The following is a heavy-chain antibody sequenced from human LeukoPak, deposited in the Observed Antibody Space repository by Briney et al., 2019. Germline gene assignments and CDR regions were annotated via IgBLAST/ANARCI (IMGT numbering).Heavy chain of an antibody. CDR1: GFTFTGYY. J-gene: IGHJ5*02. CDR3: ARGTVGGYCSSTSCLNFDP. CDR2: INPNSGGT. V-gene: IGHV1-2*04. D-gene: IGHD2-2*01. Sequence: ASVKVSCKASGFTFTGYYMHWVRQAPGQGLEWMGWINPNSGGTNYAQKFQGWVTMTRDTSISTAYMELSRLRSDDTAVYYCARGTVGGYCSSTSCLNFDPWGQGTLVTVSS.